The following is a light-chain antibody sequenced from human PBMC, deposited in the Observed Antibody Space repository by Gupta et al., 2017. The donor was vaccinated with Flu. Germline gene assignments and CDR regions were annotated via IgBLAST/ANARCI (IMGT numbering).Light chain of an antibody. CDR3: HSSESITSLDV. J-gene: IGLJ2*01. Sequence: ITISCTGTSSDVVSYELISWYQQHPGQAPKLIIYENSKRHSGVPKPFSGSKSGKTASLTITGVQAEDEADYYCHSSESITSLDVFGRGTKLTVL. V-gene: IGLV2-23*01. CDR1: SSDVVSYEL. CDR2: ENS.